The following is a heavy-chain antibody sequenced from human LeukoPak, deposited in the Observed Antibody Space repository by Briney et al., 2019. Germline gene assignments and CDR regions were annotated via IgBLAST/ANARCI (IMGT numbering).Heavy chain of an antibody. D-gene: IGHD5-18*01. CDR1: GFTFSGSA. V-gene: IGHV3-73*01. Sequence: PGGSLKLSCAASGFTFSGSAMHWVRQASGKGLEWVGRIRSKANSYATAYAASVKGRFTISRDDSKNTAYLQMNSLKTEDTAVYYCAKEGEGRYSYGFSRHFDYWGQGTLVTVSS. J-gene: IGHJ4*02. CDR3: AKEGEGRYSYGFSRHFDY. CDR2: IRSKANSYAT.